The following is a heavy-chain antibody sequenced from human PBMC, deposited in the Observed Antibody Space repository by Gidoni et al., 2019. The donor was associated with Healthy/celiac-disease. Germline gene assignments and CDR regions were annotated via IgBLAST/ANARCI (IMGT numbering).Heavy chain of an antibody. CDR3: ATGPYYDILTGPRWDYYYGMDV. CDR1: GGTFSSYA. D-gene: IGHD3-9*01. J-gene: IGHJ6*02. Sequence: QVQLVQSGAEVKKPGSSVKVSCKASGGTFSSYAISWVRQAPGQGLEWMGGIIPIFGTANYAQKFQGRVTITADESTSTAYMELSSLRSEDTAVYYCATGPYYDILTGPRWDYYYGMDVWGQGTTVTVSS. CDR2: IIPIFGTA. V-gene: IGHV1-69*01.